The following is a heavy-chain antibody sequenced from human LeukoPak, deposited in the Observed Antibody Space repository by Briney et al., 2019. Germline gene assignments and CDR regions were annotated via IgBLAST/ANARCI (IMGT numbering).Heavy chain of an antibody. D-gene: IGHD2-15*01. CDR1: GYTFTVYY. CDR2: INPNSGGT. Sequence: ASVKVSCKASGYTFTVYYMHWVRQAPGQGLEWMGWINPNSGGTNYAQKFQGRVTMTRDTSISTAYMELSRLRSDDTAVYYCARELKGWDAFDIWGQGTMVTVSS. J-gene: IGHJ3*02. V-gene: IGHV1-2*02. CDR3: ARELKGWDAFDI.